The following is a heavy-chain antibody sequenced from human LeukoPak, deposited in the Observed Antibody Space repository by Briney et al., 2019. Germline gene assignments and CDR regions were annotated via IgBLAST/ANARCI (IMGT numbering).Heavy chain of an antibody. V-gene: IGHV3-7*01. CDR1: GFTFSSYS. CDR2: IKQGGSEK. D-gene: IGHD4-17*01. CDR3: ARGGGGYGDYDFDY. Sequence: GGSLRLSCAASGFTFSSYSMNWVRQAPGKGLEWVANIKQGGSEKYYVDSVKGRFTISRDNAKNSLYLQMNSLRAEDTAVYYCARGGGGYGDYDFDYWGQGTLVTVSS. J-gene: IGHJ4*02.